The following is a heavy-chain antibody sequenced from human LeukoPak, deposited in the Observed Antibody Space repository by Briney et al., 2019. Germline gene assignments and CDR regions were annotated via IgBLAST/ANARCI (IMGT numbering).Heavy chain of an antibody. CDR2: INHSGST. Sequence: SETLSLTCAVYGGSFSGYYWSWIRQPPGKGLEWIGEINHSGSTNYNPSLKSRVTISVDTSKNQFSLKLSSVTAADTAVYYCSRDHSYGSGSYSDHWGQGTLVTVSS. CDR3: SRDHSYGSGSYSDH. D-gene: IGHD3-10*01. J-gene: IGHJ4*02. V-gene: IGHV4-34*01. CDR1: GGSFSGYY.